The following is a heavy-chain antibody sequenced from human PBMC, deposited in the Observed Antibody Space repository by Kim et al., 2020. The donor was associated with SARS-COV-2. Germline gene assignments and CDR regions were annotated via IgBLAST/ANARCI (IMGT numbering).Heavy chain of an antibody. Sequence: SETLSLTCTVSGGSISSSSYYWGWIRQPPGKGLEWIGSIYYSGSTYYNPSLKSRVTISVDTSKNQFSLKLSSVTAADTAVYYCARHRLGMVRGEFDYWGQGTLVTVSS. D-gene: IGHD3-10*01. CDR2: IYYSGST. J-gene: IGHJ4*02. CDR1: GGSISSSSYY. CDR3: ARHRLGMVRGEFDY. V-gene: IGHV4-39*01.